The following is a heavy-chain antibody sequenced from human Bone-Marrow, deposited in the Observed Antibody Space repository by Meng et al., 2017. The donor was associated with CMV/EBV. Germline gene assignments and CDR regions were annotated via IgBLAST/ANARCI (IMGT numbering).Heavy chain of an antibody. CDR3: ASDHDWPVITAPYGMDV. Sequence: ASVKVSCKASGYTFTSYYMHWVRQAPGQGLEWMGIINPSGGSTSYAQKFQGRVTMTRDTSTSTVYMELSSLRSEDTAVYYWASDHDWPVITAPYGMDVWGQGTTVTVSS. CDR1: GYTFTSYY. J-gene: IGHJ6*02. V-gene: IGHV1-46*01. D-gene: IGHD3-22*01. CDR2: INPSGGST.